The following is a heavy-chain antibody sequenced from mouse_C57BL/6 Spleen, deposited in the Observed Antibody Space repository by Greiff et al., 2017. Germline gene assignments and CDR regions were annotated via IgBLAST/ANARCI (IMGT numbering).Heavy chain of an antibody. CDR1: GYAFSSSW. Sequence: QVQLQQSGPELVKPGASVKISCKASGYAFSSSWMNWVKQRPGKGLEWIGRIYPGDGDTNSNGKFTGKATLTADKSSSTAYMQLSSLTSEDSAVYFCASYPAQAYYYAMDYWGQGTSVTVSS. V-gene: IGHV1-82*01. J-gene: IGHJ4*01. CDR3: ASYPAQAYYYAMDY. CDR2: IYPGDGDT. D-gene: IGHD3-2*02.